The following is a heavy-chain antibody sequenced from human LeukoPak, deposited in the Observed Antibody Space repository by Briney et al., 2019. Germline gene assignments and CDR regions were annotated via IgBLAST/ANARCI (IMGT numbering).Heavy chain of an antibody. J-gene: IGHJ4*02. D-gene: IGHD1-26*01. CDR3: AREQGSGSYYVY. CDR1: GYTFTSYG. V-gene: IGHV1-18*01. Sequence: ASVKVSCKASGYTFTSYGISWVRQAPGQGLEWMAWISAYNGNTNYAQKLQGRVTVTTDTSTSTAYMELRSLRSDDTAVYYCAREQGSGSYYVYWGQGTLVTVSS. CDR2: ISAYNGNT.